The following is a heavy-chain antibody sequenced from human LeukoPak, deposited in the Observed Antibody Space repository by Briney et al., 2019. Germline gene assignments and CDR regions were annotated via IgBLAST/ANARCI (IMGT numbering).Heavy chain of an antibody. D-gene: IGHD4-17*01. CDR3: AREMNYDDYRTSDY. CDR1: GYTFTGSY. CDR2: IDSNGGGT. V-gene: IGHV1-2*02. Sequence: ASVKVSCKSSGYTFTGSYMQWVRQAPGQGFEWVGRIDSNGGGTNYAQNFQGRVTMTRDTSISTVYMELISLRSDDTAVYYCAREMNYDDYRTSDYWGQGTLVTVSS. J-gene: IGHJ4*02.